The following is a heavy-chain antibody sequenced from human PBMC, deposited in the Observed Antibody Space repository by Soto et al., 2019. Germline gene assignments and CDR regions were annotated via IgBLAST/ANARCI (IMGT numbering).Heavy chain of an antibody. CDR2: ISVTGAV. CDR3: ARLRIATNNYKWFDP. Sequence: SETLSLTCAASGYSIASGYYWAWIRQSPGKGLEWIGHISVTGAVDYNPSLRDRITISHDTSERQFSLNLRLVTAADTAVYYCARLRIATNNYKWFDPWGQGTLVTVSS. D-gene: IGHD2-21*01. V-gene: IGHV4-38-2*01. CDR1: GYSIASGYY. J-gene: IGHJ5*02.